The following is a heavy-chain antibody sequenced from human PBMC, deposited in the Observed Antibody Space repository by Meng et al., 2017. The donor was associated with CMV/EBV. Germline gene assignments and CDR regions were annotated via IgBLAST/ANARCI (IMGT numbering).Heavy chain of an antibody. Sequence: SVKVSCKASGGTFSSYAISWVRQAPGQGLVWMGGIIPIFGTANYAQKFQGRVTITTDESTSTAYMELSSLRSEDTAVYYCAIAAAGFGNWFDPWGQGTLVTVSS. V-gene: IGHV1-69*05. CDR2: IIPIFGTA. CDR3: AIAAAGFGNWFDP. CDR1: GGTFSSYA. J-gene: IGHJ5*02. D-gene: IGHD6-13*01.